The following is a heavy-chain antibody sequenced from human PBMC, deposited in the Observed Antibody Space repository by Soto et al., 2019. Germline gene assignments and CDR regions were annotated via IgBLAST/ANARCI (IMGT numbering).Heavy chain of an antibody. J-gene: IGHJ2*01. CDR2: IFYSGST. Sequence: QVQLQESGPGLVKPSETLSLTYTVSGGSISSYYWSWIRQPPGKGLEWIGYIFYSGSTNYNPSLKSRVTISVDTSKNQFSLKLSSVTAADTAVYYCARFNWYFDLWGRGTLVTVSS. CDR1: GGSISSYY. CDR3: ARFNWYFDL. V-gene: IGHV4-59*08.